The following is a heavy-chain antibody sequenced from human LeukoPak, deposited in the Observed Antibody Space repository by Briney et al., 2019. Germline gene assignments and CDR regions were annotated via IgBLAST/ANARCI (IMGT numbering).Heavy chain of an antibody. Sequence: ASVKVSCKASGGTFRTFAISWVRQAPGQGLEWVGWIRGDNGNTNYAQKFQGRVTMTTETSTSTAYMELGSLGSDETAVYYCARVDLLTGYYFFDYWGQGTLVTVSS. D-gene: IGHD3-9*01. V-gene: IGHV1-18*01. J-gene: IGHJ4*02. CDR1: GGTFRTFA. CDR2: IRGDNGNT. CDR3: ARVDLLTGYYFFDY.